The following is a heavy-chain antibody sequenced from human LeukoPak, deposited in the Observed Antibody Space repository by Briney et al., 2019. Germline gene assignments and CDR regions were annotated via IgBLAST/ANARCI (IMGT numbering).Heavy chain of an antibody. J-gene: IGHJ3*02. D-gene: IGHD3-10*01. Sequence: GGSLRLSCAASGFTFSSYAMSWVRQAPGKGLEWVSAISGSGGSTYYADSVKGRFTISRDNSKNTLYLQMNSLRAEDTAVYYCAKASNVLLWFGESGHAFDIWGQGTMVTVSS. CDR1: GFTFSSYA. CDR3: AKASNVLLWFGESGHAFDI. V-gene: IGHV3-23*01. CDR2: ISGSGGST.